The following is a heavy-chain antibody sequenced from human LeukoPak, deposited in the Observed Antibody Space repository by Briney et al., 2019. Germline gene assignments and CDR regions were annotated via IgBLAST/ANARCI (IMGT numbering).Heavy chain of an antibody. V-gene: IGHV1-18*01. CDR2: ISAYNGNT. D-gene: IGHD3-3*01. J-gene: IGHJ4*02. CDR3: AREAADFWSGYYQYFDY. CDR1: GYTFTSYG. Sequence: ASVTVSCKASGYTFTSYGISWVRQAPGQGLEWMGWISAYNGNTNYAQKLQGRVTMTTDTSTSTAYMELRSLRSDDTAVYYCAREAADFWSGYYQYFDYWGQGTLVTVSS.